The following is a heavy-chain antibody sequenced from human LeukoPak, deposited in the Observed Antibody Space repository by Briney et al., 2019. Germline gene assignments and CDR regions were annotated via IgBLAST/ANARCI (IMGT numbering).Heavy chain of an antibody. CDR1: GYTFTGYY. Sequence: GAPVKVSCKASGYTFTGYYMHWVRQAPGQGLEWMGWINPNSGGTNYAQKFQGRVTMTRDTSISTAYMELSRLRSDDTAVYYCARDARPYYDFWSGYHTGSWFDPWGQGTLVTVSS. V-gene: IGHV1-2*02. CDR3: ARDARPYYDFWSGYHTGSWFDP. CDR2: INPNSGGT. J-gene: IGHJ5*02. D-gene: IGHD3-3*01.